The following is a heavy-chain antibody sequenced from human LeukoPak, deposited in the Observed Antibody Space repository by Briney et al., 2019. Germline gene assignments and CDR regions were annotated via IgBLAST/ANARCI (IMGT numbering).Heavy chain of an antibody. D-gene: IGHD4-17*01. CDR2: IRNKAADYST. CDR1: GFTFSGFY. V-gene: IGHV3-72*01. J-gene: IGHJ4*02. CDR3: VRVCHGDSFDF. Sequence: PGGPLRLSCAASGFTFSGFYMDWVRQAPGKGLEWVGRIRNKAADYSTDYASSVKGRFTISRDDSRNSLYLQMSSLKTEDTDLYYCVRVCHGDSFDFWGQGTLVTVSS.